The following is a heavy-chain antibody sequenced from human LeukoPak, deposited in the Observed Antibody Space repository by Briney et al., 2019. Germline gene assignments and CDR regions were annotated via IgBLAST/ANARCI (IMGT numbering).Heavy chain of an antibody. CDR3: ARARFYQHSSGYYGFDY. D-gene: IGHD3-22*01. Sequence: SETLSLTCTVSGGSISNYYWSCIRQPAGKGREWIGRFNPTNGNTNYDPSLKSRVTMSITTSKTQVSLQLSSVTAADTDVYFCARARFYQHSSGYYGFDYWGQGTLVTV. CDR1: GGSISNYY. V-gene: IGHV4-4*07. CDR2: FNPTNGNT. J-gene: IGHJ4*02.